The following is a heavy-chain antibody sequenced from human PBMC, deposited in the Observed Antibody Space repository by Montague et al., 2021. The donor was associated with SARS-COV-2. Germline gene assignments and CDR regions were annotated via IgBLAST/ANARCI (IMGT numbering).Heavy chain of an antibody. D-gene: IGHD1-1*01. V-gene: IGHV3-23*01. Sequence: NTYYADPMKGRFTIFRDNSSSTLYLQINSLRSEDTAVYYCANQKWNDGGDYWGQGTLVTVYS. CDR3: ANQKWNDGGDY. J-gene: IGHJ4*02. CDR2: NT.